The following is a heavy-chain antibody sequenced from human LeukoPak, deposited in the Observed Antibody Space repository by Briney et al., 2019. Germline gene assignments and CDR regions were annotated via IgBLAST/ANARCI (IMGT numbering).Heavy chain of an antibody. CDR2: IYSGGST. D-gene: IGHD1-26*01. CDR3: ASAPTGATDAFDI. CDR1: GFTFSSYW. J-gene: IGHJ3*02. V-gene: IGHV3-66*01. Sequence: PGGSLRLSCAASGFTFSSYWMHWVRQAPGKGLVWVSVIYSGGSTYYADSVKGRFTISRDNSKNTLYLQMNSLRAEDTAVYYCASAPTGATDAFDIWGQGTMVTVSS.